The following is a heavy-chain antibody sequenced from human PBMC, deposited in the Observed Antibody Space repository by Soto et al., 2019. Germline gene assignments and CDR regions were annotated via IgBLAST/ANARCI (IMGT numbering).Heavy chain of an antibody. CDR3: AKMTSDSYGRNYGMDV. D-gene: IGHD5-18*01. V-gene: IGHV3-23*01. Sequence: GGSLSLSCAGSGFSFSSYAMSWVRQGPEKGLEWVSALSDSGVSPYYADSVKGRFTISRDNSKNTLYLQMDSLRVEDTALYYCAKMTSDSYGRNYGMDVWGRGTTVTVSS. CDR1: GFSFSSYA. CDR2: LSDSGVSP. J-gene: IGHJ6*02.